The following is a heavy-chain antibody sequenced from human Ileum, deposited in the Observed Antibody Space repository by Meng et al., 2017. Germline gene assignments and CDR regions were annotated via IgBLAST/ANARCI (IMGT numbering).Heavy chain of an antibody. CDR2: IYWDGEI. V-gene: IGHV2-5*02. Sequence: QITLKESGPTLMKPTQTLTLTCTFSGLSLSASRVGVGWIRQPPGKALEWLAVIYWDGEIQYSPSLKSRLTITKDTSKNQVILTMTNMDPVDTGTYYCAHRGVGPFDNWGQETLVTVSS. D-gene: IGHD1-26*01. CDR3: AHRGVGPFDN. J-gene: IGHJ4*02. CDR1: GLSLSASRVG.